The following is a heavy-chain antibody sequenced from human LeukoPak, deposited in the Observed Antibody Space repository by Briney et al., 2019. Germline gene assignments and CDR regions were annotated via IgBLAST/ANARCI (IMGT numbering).Heavy chain of an antibody. V-gene: IGHV4-30-2*01. J-gene: IGHJ4*02. D-gene: IGHD3-3*01. CDR1: GGSISSGGYY. Sequence: SETLSLTCTVSGGSISSGGYYWSWIRQPPGKGLEWFGYIYHSGSTYYNPSLQSRVTISVDRAKNQFSLKLSSVTAADTIVFFCARGKYEFWSGYYPSDYWGQGTLVTVSS. CDR3: ARGKYEFWSGYYPSDY. CDR2: IYHSGST.